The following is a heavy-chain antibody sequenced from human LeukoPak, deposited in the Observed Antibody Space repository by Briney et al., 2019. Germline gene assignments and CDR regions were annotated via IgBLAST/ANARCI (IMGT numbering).Heavy chain of an antibody. CDR1: GDFISSSNYY. V-gene: IGHV4-39*01. CDR3: LRLYYYDSSLPPY. J-gene: IGHJ4*02. CDR2: IYYTGKT. Sequence: SENLSLTCTVSGDFISSSNYYWGWIRQPPGKGLDWIGNIYYTGKTYYNPSLNSRVTISTDTSNNQFSLKLSSVTAADTAVYSCLRLYYYDSSLPPYWGQGTLVIVSS. D-gene: IGHD3-22*01.